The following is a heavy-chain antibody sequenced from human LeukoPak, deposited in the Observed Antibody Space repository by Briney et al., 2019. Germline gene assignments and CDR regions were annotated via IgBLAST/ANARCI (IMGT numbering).Heavy chain of an antibody. V-gene: IGHV1-2*02. CDR3: ARDSGGGYYYGSSDYYAEYFRH. D-gene: IGHD3-22*01. CDR2: INPKSGGT. J-gene: IGHJ1*01. Sequence: ASVKVSCKASGYTFTGYYIHWVRQAPGQGLEWMGWINPKSGGTNYAQKFQGRVTMTRDTSISTAYMELSRLRSDDTAVHYCARDSGGGYYYGSSDYYAEYFRHWGQGTLVTVSS. CDR1: GYTFTGYY.